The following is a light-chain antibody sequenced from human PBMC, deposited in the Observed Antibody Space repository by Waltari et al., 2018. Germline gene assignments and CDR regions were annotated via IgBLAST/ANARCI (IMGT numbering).Light chain of an antibody. CDR2: AVS. J-gene: IGLJ2*01. V-gene: IGLV2-23*02. CDR1: SRAVGNYKR. Sequence: QSALTPPASVSGSPGQSITIPCPGTSRAVGNYKRVSWYPQHPGKAPKLMIYAVSKRPSGVSDRFSGSKSGDMASLTISGLQPEDEAEYFCSSYAGSSKGVFGGGTKVTVL. CDR3: SSYAGSSKGV.